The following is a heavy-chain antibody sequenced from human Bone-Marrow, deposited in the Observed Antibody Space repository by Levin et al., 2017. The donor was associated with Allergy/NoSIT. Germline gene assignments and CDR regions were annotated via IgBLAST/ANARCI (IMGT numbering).Heavy chain of an antibody. CDR1: GGSISSSSYY. CDR3: ARLSTFRTVTRDY. J-gene: IGHJ4*02. CDR2: IYYSGST. V-gene: IGHV4-39*01. Sequence: PSETLSLTCTVSGGSISSSSYYWGWIRQPPGKGLEWIGSIYYSGSTYYNPSLKSRVTISVDTSKNQFSLKLSSVTAADTAVYYCARLSTFRTVTRDYWGQGTLVTVSS. D-gene: IGHD4-17*01.